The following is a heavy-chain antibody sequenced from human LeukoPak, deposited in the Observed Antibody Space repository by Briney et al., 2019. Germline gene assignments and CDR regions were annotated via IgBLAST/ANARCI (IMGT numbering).Heavy chain of an antibody. CDR1: GYTFTSYY. CDR3: ARDSSTGYTYGSPQY. J-gene: IGHJ4*02. V-gene: IGHV1-46*01. Sequence: ASVKVSCKASGYTFTSYYMHWVRQAPGQGLEWMGIINPSGGSTSYAQKFQGRVTMTTDTSTSTAYMDLRSLRSDDTAVYYCARDSSTGYTYGSPQYWGQGTLVTVSS. CDR2: INPSGGST. D-gene: IGHD5-18*01.